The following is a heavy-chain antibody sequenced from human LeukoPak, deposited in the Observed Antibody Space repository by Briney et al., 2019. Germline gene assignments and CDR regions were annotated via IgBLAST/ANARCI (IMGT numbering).Heavy chain of an antibody. CDR1: GGSISSYY. J-gene: IGHJ4*02. CDR3: ARDGGYCSSTSCYSAFDY. D-gene: IGHD2-2*01. Sequence: PSETLSLTCTVSGGSISSYYWSWIQQPAGKGLEWIGRIYTSGSTNYNPSLKSRVTMSVDTSKNQFSLKLSSVTAADTAVYYCARDGGYCSSTSCYSAFDYWGQGTLVTVSS. CDR2: IYTSGST. V-gene: IGHV4-4*07.